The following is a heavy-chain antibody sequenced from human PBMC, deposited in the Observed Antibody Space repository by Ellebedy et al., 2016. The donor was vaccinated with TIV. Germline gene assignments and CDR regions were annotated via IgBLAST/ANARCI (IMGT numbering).Heavy chain of an antibody. J-gene: IGHJ4*02. D-gene: IGHD3-10*01. V-gene: IGHV3-23*01. CDR1: GFTFSSYA. CDR2: ISGSGGST. CDR3: AKDVMVRGVMGTFDY. Sequence: GGSLRLXXAASGFTFSSYAMSWVRQASGKGLEWVSAISGSGGSTYYADSVKGRFTISRDNSKNTLYLQMNSLRAEDTAVYYCAKDVMVRGVMGTFDYWGQGTLVTVSS.